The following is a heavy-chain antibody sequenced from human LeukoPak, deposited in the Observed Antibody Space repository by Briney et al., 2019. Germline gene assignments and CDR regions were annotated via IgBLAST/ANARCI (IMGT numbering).Heavy chain of an antibody. CDR3: AKELDAFDI. J-gene: IGHJ3*02. CDR2: ISWNSGSI. Sequence: PGRSLRLSCAASGFTFDDYAMHWVRQAPGKGLEWVSGISWNSGSIGYADSVKGRFTISRDNAKNSLYLQMNSLRAEDTALYYCAKELDAFDIWGQGTMVTVSS. CDR1: GFTFDDYA. V-gene: IGHV3-9*01.